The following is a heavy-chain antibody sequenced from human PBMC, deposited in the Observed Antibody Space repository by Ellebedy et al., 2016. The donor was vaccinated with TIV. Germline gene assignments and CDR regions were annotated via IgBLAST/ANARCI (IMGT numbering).Heavy chain of an antibody. CDR1: GLTFSSYP. J-gene: IGHJ4*02. D-gene: IGHD3-22*01. CDR3: ATSAVGHSHGYYFDY. Sequence: GESLKISCTVSGLTFSSYPIHWVRLAPGKGLEWGTLISYDGTTKYNVDSVRGRFTISRDISKNTVYLQMNNLSGYDTDLYYCATSAVGHSHGYYFDYWGQGTLVTVSA. V-gene: IGHV3-30-3*01. CDR2: ISYDGTTK.